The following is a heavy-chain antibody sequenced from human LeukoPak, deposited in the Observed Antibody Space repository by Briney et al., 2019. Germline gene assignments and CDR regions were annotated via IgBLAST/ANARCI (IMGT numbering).Heavy chain of an antibody. CDR3: AKGKYSSSWYVSYYGMDV. CDR2: ISWNSGSI. V-gene: IGHV3-9*02. CDR1: GFTSDDYA. J-gene: IGHJ6*02. D-gene: IGHD6-13*01. Sequence: PGRSLRLSCAASGFTSDDYAMHWVRQAPGKGLEWVSGISWNSGSIGYADSVKGRFTISRDNAKNSLYLQMNSLRAEDTALYYCAKGKYSSSWYVSYYGMDVWGQGTTVTVSS.